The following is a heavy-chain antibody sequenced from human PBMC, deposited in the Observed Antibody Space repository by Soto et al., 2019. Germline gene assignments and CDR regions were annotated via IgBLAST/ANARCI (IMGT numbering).Heavy chain of an antibody. CDR1: GGSIGSSSYY. CDR3: ASIAAPGTTHFDF. J-gene: IGHJ4*02. CDR2: IYYSGNT. Sequence: SETLSLTCTVSGGSIGSSSYYWGWIRQSPGKGLEWIGNIYYSGNTFYNPSLQSRVAISVDTSKNQFYLHLSSVTAADAAIFYCASIAAPGTTHFDFWGQGTLVTVSS. D-gene: IGHD6-13*01. V-gene: IGHV4-39*01.